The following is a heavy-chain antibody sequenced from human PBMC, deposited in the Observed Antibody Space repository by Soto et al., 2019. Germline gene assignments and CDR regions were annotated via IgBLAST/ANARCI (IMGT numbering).Heavy chain of an antibody. J-gene: IGHJ5*02. D-gene: IGHD6-19*01. CDR3: ARDISLQYGSQGSWFDP. V-gene: IGHV4-59*01. CDR1: GASISSYY. CDR2: IYYTGIT. Sequence: SETLSLTCTVSGASISSYYWSWIRQPPGKGLEWIGYIYYTGITNYNPSLKSRVTMSADTSNNHFSLNLISVTAADTAIYYCARDISLQYGSQGSWFDPWGQGTLVTVSS.